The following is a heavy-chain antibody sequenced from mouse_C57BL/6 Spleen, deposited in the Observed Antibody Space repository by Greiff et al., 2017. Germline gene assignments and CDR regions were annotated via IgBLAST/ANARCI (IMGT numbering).Heavy chain of an antibody. CDR1: GYTFTSYW. CDR3: ARSEAAQATGY. Sequence: VQLQQPGAELVKPGASVKLSCKASGYTFTSYWMPWVKQRPGQGLEWIGEIDPSDSYTNYNQKFKGKATLTVDTSSSTAYMQLSSLTSEDSAVYYCARSEAAQATGYWGQGTTLTVSS. J-gene: IGHJ2*01. D-gene: IGHD3-2*02. CDR2: IDPSDSYT. V-gene: IGHV1-50*01.